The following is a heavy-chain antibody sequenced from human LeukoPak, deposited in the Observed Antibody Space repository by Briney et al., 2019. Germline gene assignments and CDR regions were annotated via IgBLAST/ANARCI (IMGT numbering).Heavy chain of an antibody. CDR3: ARGPSRYYAKGIDI. CDR1: GGSFSGYY. CDR2: INHSGST. Sequence: SETLSLTCAVYGGSFSGYYWSWIRQPPGKGLEWIGEINHSGSTNYNPSLKSRVTISVDTSKNQFSLKLSSVTAADTAVYYCARGPSRYYAKGIDIWGQGTMVTVSS. V-gene: IGHV4-34*01. D-gene: IGHD2-2*01. J-gene: IGHJ3*02.